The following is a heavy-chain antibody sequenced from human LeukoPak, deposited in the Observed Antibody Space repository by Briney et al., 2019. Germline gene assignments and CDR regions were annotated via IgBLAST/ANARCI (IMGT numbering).Heavy chain of an antibody. D-gene: IGHD3-3*01. Sequence: PSETLSLTCTVSGGSISSYYWSWIRQPPGKGLEWIGYIYYSGSINYNPSLKSRVTISVDTSKNQFSLKLSSVTAADTAVYYCARHMTIFGVVSPLRYLDLWGRGTLVTVSS. CDR3: ARHMTIFGVVSPLRYLDL. CDR1: GGSISSYY. V-gene: IGHV4-59*08. CDR2: IYYSGSI. J-gene: IGHJ2*01.